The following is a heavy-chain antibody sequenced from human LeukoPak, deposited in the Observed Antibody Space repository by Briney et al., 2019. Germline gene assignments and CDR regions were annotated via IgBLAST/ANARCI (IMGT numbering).Heavy chain of an antibody. CDR3: AKETVVVVAATPDAFDI. V-gene: IGHV3-23*01. CDR2: ISGGGGGT. D-gene: IGHD2-15*01. Sequence: GGSLRLSCAASGFTFTTYAMGWVRHSPGKGLEWVSSISGGGGGTYYAEFVKGRFTISRDNSKHTLYLQMNSLRAEDTAVYYCAKETVVVVAATPDAFDIWGQGTMVTVSS. CDR1: GFTFTTYA. J-gene: IGHJ3*02.